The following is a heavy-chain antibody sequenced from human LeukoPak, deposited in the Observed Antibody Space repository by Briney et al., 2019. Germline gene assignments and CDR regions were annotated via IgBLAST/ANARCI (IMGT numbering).Heavy chain of an antibody. D-gene: IGHD3-10*01. Sequence: SETLSLTCTVSGVSISSYYWSWIRQPPGKGLEWIGYIYYSGSTNYNPSLKSRVTISVDTSKNQFSLKMSSVTAADTAVYYCAREWRGLDYWGQGTLVTVSS. J-gene: IGHJ4*02. CDR2: IYYSGST. CDR3: AREWRGLDY. V-gene: IGHV4-59*01. CDR1: GVSISSYY.